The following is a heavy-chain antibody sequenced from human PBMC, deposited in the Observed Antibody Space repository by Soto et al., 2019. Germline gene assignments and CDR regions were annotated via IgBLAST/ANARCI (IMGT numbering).Heavy chain of an antibody. CDR2: IYYSGST. CDR1: GGSISSSSYY. J-gene: IGHJ5*02. D-gene: IGHD6-13*01. Sequence: PSETLSLTCTVSGGSISSSSYYWGWIRQPPGKGLEWIGSIYYSGSTYYTPSLKSRVTISVDTSKNQFSLKLSSVTAEDTAVYYCARHVGIAAAGTVNWFDPWGQGTLVTVS. CDR3: ARHVGIAAAGTVNWFDP. V-gene: IGHV4-39*01.